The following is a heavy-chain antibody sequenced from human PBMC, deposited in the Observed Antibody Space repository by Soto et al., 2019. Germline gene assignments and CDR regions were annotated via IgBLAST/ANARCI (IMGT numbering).Heavy chain of an antibody. D-gene: IGHD1-26*01. CDR1: GYSFTSLD. CDR3: ARGVSAGVDY. CDR2: MEPSTGTT. V-gene: IGHV1-8*01. J-gene: IGHJ4*02. Sequence: EASVKVSCKASGYSFTSLDINWVRQTAGQGLEWMGWMEPSTGTTGYAQKFQGRVTMTRDTSINTAYMELTTLTSDDTAFYYCARGVSAGVDYWGQGTLVTVYS.